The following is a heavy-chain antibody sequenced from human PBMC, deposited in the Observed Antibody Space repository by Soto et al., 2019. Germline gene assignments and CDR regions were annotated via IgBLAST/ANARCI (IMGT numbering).Heavy chain of an antibody. J-gene: IGHJ4*02. CDR2: INHSGST. CDR3: ARGPGGYDYAWGSYRYTPRFDY. D-gene: IGHD3-16*02. Sequence: SETLSLTCAVYGGSFSGYYWSWIRQPPGKGLEWIGEINHSGSTNYNPSLKSRVTISVDTSKNQFSLKLSSVTAADTAVYYCARGPGGYDYAWGSYRYTPRFDYWGQGTLVTVSS. V-gene: IGHV4-34*01. CDR1: GGSFSGYY.